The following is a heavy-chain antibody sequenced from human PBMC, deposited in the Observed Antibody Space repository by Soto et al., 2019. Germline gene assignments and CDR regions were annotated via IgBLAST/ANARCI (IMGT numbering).Heavy chain of an antibody. CDR3: ARGGAAAGTTGAIPSAHFDP. V-gene: IGHV3-30-3*01. J-gene: IGHJ5*02. D-gene: IGHD6-13*01. CDR2: ISYDGSNK. CDR1: GFTFSSYA. Sequence: QVQLAESGGGVVQPGRSLRLSCAASGFTFSSYAMHWVRQAPGKGLEWVAVISYDGSNKYYADSVKGRFTISRDNSKNTLYLQMNSLRAEDTAVYYCARGGAAAGTTGAIPSAHFDPWGQGTLVTVSS.